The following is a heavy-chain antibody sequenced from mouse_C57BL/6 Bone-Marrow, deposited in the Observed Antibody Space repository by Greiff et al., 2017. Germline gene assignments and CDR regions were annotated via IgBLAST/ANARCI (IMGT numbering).Heavy chain of an antibody. V-gene: IGHV1-66*01. J-gene: IGHJ4*01. D-gene: IGHD2-3*01. CDR2: IYPGSGNT. CDR3: ARARWLLDAMDY. Sequence: VQLQQSGPELVKPGASVKISCKASGYSFTSYYIHWVKQRPGQGLAWIGWIYPGSGNTKYNEKFKGKATLTADTSSSTAYMQLSSLTSEDSAVYYCARARWLLDAMDYWGQGTSVTVSS. CDR1: GYSFTSYY.